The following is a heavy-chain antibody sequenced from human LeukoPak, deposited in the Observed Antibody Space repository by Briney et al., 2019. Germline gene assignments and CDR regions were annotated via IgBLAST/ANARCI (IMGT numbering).Heavy chain of an antibody. CDR2: IYYSGST. CDR3: ARVPFNQLTSWYYYMDV. J-gene: IGHJ6*03. CDR1: GGSISSSSYY. V-gene: IGHV4-39*07. D-gene: IGHD2-2*01. Sequence: SETLSLTCTVPGGSISSSSYYWGWIRQPPGKGLEWIGSIYYSGSTYYNPSLKSRVTISVDTSKNQFSLKLSSVTAADTAVYYCARVPFNQLTSWYYYMDVWGKGTTVTVSS.